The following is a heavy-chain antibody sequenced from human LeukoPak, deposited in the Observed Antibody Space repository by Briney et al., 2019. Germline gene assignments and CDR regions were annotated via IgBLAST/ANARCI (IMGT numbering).Heavy chain of an antibody. CDR1: GYSFTTYW. Sequence: GESLQISCKGSGYSFTTYWIAWVRQMPGKGLEWMGIIYPGDSDTRYSPSFQGQVTISVDKSISTAYLQWSSLKASDTAIYYCARRRSSTQEFDPWGQGTLVIVSS. CDR3: ARRRSSTQEFDP. J-gene: IGHJ5*02. CDR2: IYPGDSDT. D-gene: IGHD2-2*01. V-gene: IGHV5-51*01.